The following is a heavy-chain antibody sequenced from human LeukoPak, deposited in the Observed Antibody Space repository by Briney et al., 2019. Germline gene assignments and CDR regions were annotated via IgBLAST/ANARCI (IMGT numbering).Heavy chain of an antibody. CDR2: IKQDGSDK. CDR3: ARALQGGHNYFDPNGYYPQYFGF. Sequence: PGGSLRLSCEASGFPFSNYWMTWVRQSPGKGLEWVANIKQDGSDKYYLDSVKGRFTVSRDNAKNSLFLQMNSLRAEDTALYYCARALQGGHNYFDPNGYYPQYFGFWGQGTLVTVSS. J-gene: IGHJ4*02. CDR1: GFPFSNYW. D-gene: IGHD3-22*01. V-gene: IGHV3-7*01.